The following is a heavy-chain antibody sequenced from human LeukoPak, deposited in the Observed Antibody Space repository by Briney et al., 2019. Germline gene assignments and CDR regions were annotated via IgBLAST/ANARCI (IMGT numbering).Heavy chain of an antibody. J-gene: IGHJ6*03. V-gene: IGHV1-69*13. CDR3: ARTLSSYYYMDV. CDR2: IIPIFGTA. Sequence: SVKVSCKASGGTFSSYAISWVRQAPGQGLEWMGGIIPIFGTANYAQKFQGRVTITADESTSTAYMELSSLRSEDTAVYYCARTLSSYYYMDVWGKGTTVTVSS. CDR1: GGTFSSYA. D-gene: IGHD6-13*01.